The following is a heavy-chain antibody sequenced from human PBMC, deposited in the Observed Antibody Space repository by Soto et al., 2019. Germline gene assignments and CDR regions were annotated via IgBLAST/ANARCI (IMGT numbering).Heavy chain of an antibody. CDR1: GFTFSSYA. CDR3: AKSGFGDYFDY. D-gene: IGHD3-10*01. Sequence: EVQLLESGGGLVQPGGSLRLSCAASGFTFSSYAMSWVRQAPGKGLEWVSDISGSGGSTYYADSVKGRFTISRDNSKNTLYLQMNRLRAEDTAVSYGAKSGFGDYFDYWGQGTLGTVCS. J-gene: IGHJ4*02. CDR2: ISGSGGST. V-gene: IGHV3-23*01.